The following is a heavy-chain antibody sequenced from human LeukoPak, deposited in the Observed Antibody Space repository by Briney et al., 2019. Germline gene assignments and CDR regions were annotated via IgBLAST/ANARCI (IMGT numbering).Heavy chain of an antibody. CDR1: GYTFTTYG. J-gene: IGHJ3*02. V-gene: IGHV1-18*01. CDR2: ISAYNGDT. D-gene: IGHD6-13*01. CDR3: ARDAARIAAAGAFDI. Sequence: ASVKVSSKASGYTFTTYGISWVRQAPGQGLEWMGWISAYNGDTNYAQKLQGSVTMTTDTSTSTAYMELRSLRSDDTAVYYCARDAARIAAAGAFDIWGQGTMVTVSS.